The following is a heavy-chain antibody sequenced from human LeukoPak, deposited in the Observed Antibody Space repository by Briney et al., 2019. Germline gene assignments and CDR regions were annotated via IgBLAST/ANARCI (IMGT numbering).Heavy chain of an antibody. J-gene: IGHJ4*02. V-gene: IGHV1-24*01. Sequence: ASVKVSCKVSGYTLTELSMHWVRQAPGKGLEWMGGFDPEDGETIYAQKFQGRVTMTEDTSTDTAYMELSSLRSEDTAVYYCATSPWAGGGNRWGYYFDYWGQGTLVTVSS. CDR1: GYTLTELS. CDR3: ATSPWAGGGNRWGYYFDY. CDR2: FDPEDGET. D-gene: IGHD3-16*01.